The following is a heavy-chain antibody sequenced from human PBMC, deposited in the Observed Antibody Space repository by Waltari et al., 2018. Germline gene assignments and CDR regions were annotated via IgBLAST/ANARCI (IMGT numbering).Heavy chain of an antibody. D-gene: IGHD1-26*01. CDR3: AILSLGANYYYYYMDV. Sequence: QVQLVQSGAEVKKPGASVKVSCKASGYTFTSYDINWVRQATGQGLEWMGWMNPNSGNTGYAQKFQGRVTMTRNTSISTAYMELSSLRSEDTAVYYCAILSLGANYYYYYMDVWGKGTTVTVSS. CDR1: GYTFTSYD. CDR2: MNPNSGNT. V-gene: IGHV1-8*01. J-gene: IGHJ6*03.